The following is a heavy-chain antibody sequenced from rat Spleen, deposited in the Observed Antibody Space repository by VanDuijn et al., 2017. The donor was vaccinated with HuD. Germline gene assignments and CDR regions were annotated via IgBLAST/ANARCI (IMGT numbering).Heavy chain of an antibody. CDR3: VRTPYYYDGTYNPLDY. J-gene: IGHJ2*01. Sequence: EVQLVESDGGLVQPGRSLKLSCITSGFTFNYYWLTWIRQAPGKGLEWVASITNASGRTYYPDSVKGRFTISRDTAQNTLSLQMNSLRSEDSATYYCVRTPYYYDGTYNPLDYWGQGVMVTVSS. CDR1: GFTFNYYW. CDR2: ITNASGRT. D-gene: IGHD1-12*02. V-gene: IGHV5-31*01.